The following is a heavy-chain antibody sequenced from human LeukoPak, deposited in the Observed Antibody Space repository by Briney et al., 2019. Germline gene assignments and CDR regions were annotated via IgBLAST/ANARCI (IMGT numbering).Heavy chain of an antibody. D-gene: IGHD3-10*01. V-gene: IGHV1-24*01. CDR1: GYTLTELS. CDR3: ATEFGELSHNWLDP. Sequence: GASVKVSCKVSGYTLTELSMHWVRQAPGKGLEWMGGFDPEDGETIYAQKFQGRVTMTEDTSTDTAYMELSSLRSEDTAVYYCATEFGELSHNWLDPWGQGTLVTVSS. CDR2: FDPEDGET. J-gene: IGHJ5*02.